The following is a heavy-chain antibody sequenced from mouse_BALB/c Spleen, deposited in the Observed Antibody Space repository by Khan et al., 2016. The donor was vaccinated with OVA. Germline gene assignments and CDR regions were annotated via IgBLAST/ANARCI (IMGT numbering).Heavy chain of an antibody. J-gene: IGHJ3*01. Sequence: QVQLKESGAELVQPGASVKLSCKTSGYTFTSYWIPWVKQRPGQGLGWIGQIFPGTGTTYYTENFKGKATLTVDTSSSTAYMPVSSLTSEDSAVYVCAMGYCGNYEFVYWGQGTLVTVSP. D-gene: IGHD1-1*02. CDR1: GYTFTSYW. CDR2: IFPGTGTT. V-gene: IGHV1S132*01. CDR3: AMGYCGNYEFVY.